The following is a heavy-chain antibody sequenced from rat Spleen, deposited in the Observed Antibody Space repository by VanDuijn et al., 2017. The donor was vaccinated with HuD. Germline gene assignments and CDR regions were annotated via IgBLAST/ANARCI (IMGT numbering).Heavy chain of an antibody. CDR2: ISSGGGGT. J-gene: IGHJ2*01. Sequence: EVQLVESGGGLVQPGRSLKLSCAVSGFTFSDYGVAWVRQAPTTGLEWVATISSGGGGTYYADSVEGRFTISRDNAKSTLYLQMDSLRSEDTATYYCARRHYGYTDYFDYWGQGVMVTVSS. V-gene: IGHV5-29*01. D-gene: IGHD1-9*01. CDR3: ARRHYGYTDYFDY. CDR1: GFTFSDYG.